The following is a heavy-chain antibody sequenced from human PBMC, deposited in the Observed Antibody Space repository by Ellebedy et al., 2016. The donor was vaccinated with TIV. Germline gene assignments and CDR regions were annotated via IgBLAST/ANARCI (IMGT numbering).Heavy chain of an antibody. V-gene: IGHV5-51*01. J-gene: IGHJ4*02. CDR2: IYPGDSDT. CDR1: GYSFTSYW. D-gene: IGHD2-21*02. CDR3: ARGTYCGGDCYSLFDY. Sequence: KVSXXGSGYSFTSYWIGWVRQMPGKGLEWMGIIYPGDSDTRYSPSFQGQVTISADKSISTAYLQWSSLKASDTAMYYCARGTYCGGDCYSLFDYWGQGTLVTVSS.